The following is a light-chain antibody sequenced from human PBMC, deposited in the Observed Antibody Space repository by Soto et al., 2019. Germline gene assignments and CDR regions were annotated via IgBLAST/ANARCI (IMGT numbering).Light chain of an antibody. Sequence: EIVMTQSPATLSLSPGERATLSCRASQTIDNTLAWYQRKPGQAPRLLIYDASTRATGVPARFSGSGSGTDITLTISSLQSEDFAVYYCQHYNYWPYTFGQGTKVDIK. V-gene: IGKV3-15*01. J-gene: IGKJ2*01. CDR2: DAS. CDR3: QHYNYWPYT. CDR1: QTIDNT.